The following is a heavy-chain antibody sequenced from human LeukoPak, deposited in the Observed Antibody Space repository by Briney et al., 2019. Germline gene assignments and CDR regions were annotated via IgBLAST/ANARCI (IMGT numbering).Heavy chain of an antibody. CDR2: IYYSGST. J-gene: IGHJ4*02. D-gene: IGHD3-3*01. CDR3: ARGRFLEWTHDY. V-gene: IGHV4-59*01. Sequence: SETLSLTCTVSGVSINTYYWSWIRQTPGKGLEWIGYIYYSGSTNYNPSLKSRVTISVDTSKNQFSLKLSSVTAADTAVYYCARGRFLEWTHDYWGQGTLVTVSS. CDR1: GVSINTYY.